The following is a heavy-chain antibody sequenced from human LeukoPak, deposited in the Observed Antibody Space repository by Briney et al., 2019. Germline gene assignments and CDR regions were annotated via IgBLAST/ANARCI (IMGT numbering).Heavy chain of an antibody. CDR2: IYYSGST. D-gene: IGHD6-19*01. Sequence: PSETLSLTCTVSGGSISSYHWSWIRQPPGKGLEWIGYIYYSGSTNYNPSLKSRVTISVDTSKNQFSLKLSSVTAADTAVYYCASLRYLGSGEDQEYFQHWGQGTLVTVSS. CDR1: GGSISSYH. J-gene: IGHJ1*01. V-gene: IGHV4-59*01. CDR3: ASLRYLGSGEDQEYFQH.